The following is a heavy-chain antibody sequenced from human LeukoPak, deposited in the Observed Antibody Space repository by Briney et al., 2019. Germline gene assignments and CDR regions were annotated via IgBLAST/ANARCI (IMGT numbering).Heavy chain of an antibody. V-gene: IGHV3-7*01. CDR1: GFTFSSYW. D-gene: IGHD3-16*01. CDR3: ARFIRAMDFDY. CDR2: IKQDGSEK. Sequence: GGSLRLSCAASGFTFSSYWMSWVRQAPGKGLEWVANIKQDGSEKYYVDSVKGRFTISRDNAKNSLHLQMNSLRAEDTAVYYCARFIRAMDFDYWGQGTLVTVSS. J-gene: IGHJ4*02.